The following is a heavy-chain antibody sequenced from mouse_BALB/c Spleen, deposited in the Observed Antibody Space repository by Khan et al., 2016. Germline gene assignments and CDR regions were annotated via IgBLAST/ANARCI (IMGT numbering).Heavy chain of an antibody. V-gene: IGHV3-2*02. CDR3: ARGGGNYGGFAY. J-gene: IGHJ3*01. CDR1: GYSITSDYA. CDR2: ISYSGST. Sequence: VQLKESGPGLVKPSQSLSLTCTVTGYSITSDYAWNWIRQFPGNKLEWMGYISYSGSTSYNPSLKSRISITRDTSKNTFFLQLNSVTTEDTATYYCARGGGNYGGFAYWGQGTLVTVSA. D-gene: IGHD2-1*01.